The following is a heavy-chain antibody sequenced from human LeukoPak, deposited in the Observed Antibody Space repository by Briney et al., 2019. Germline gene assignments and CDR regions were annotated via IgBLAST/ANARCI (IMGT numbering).Heavy chain of an antibody. J-gene: IGHJ4*02. CDR2: LFTSGSP. CDR1: GGFISSGTHY. CDR3: ASLDPDGDY. V-gene: IGHV4-61*02. Sequence: PSQTLSLTCDVSGGFISSGTHYWTWIRQPVGKGLEWLGRLFTSGSPTYNSSLKSRLTTSMDKSKNQFSLKLSSVTAADTAVYYCASLDPDGDYWGQGTLVTVSS. D-gene: IGHD1-14*01.